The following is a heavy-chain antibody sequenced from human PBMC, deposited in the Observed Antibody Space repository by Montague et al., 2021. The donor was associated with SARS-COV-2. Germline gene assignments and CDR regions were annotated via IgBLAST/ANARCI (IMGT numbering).Heavy chain of an antibody. CDR3: ASDKGYNWNYYYYCGMDD. CDR1: GGSISSSSYY. D-gene: IGHD1-20*01. Sequence: SETLSLTCTVSGGSISSSSYYWGWIRQPPGKGLEWIGSIYYSGSTYYNPSLKSRVSISVATSKTQFSVKLSSVTAADTAVYSCASDKGYNWNYYYYCGMDDWGQGTTVTVSS. CDR2: IYYSGST. J-gene: IGHJ6*02. V-gene: IGHV4-39*07.